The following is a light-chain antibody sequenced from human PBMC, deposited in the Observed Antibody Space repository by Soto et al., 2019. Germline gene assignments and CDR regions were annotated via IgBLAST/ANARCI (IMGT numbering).Light chain of an antibody. Sequence: QSALSQPASMSGSPGQSITISCTGTSSDVGGYNYVSWYRQYPGKAPKLIIYDVNNRPSEVSNRFSGSKSGNTASLPISGFQAEDEADYYCSSHSSSSTLVVFGGGTKLTVL. CDR3: SSHSSSSTLVV. CDR1: SSDVGGYNY. V-gene: IGLV2-14*03. J-gene: IGLJ2*01. CDR2: DVN.